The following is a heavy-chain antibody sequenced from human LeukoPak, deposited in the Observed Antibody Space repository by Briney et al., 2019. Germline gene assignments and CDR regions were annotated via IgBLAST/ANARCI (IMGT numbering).Heavy chain of an antibody. J-gene: IGHJ6*02. Sequence: PGGSLRLSCVASGFTFSDYFMTWIRQPPGRPLECVSYISTIDGIIYYADSVKDRFTISRDNAKSSLFLQMNNLRAEDTAVYYCAKASWGMDVWGQGSSVIVS. CDR1: GFTFSDYF. V-gene: IGHV3-11*01. CDR2: ISTIDGII. CDR3: AKASWGMDV.